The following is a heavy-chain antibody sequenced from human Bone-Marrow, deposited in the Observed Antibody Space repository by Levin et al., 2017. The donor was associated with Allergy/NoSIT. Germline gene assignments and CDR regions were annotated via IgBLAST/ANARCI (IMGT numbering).Heavy chain of an antibody. V-gene: IGHV3-73*01. CDR1: GFTFSGSA. Sequence: GGSLRLSCAASGFTFSGSAMHWVRQASGKGLEWVGRIRSKANSYATAYAASVKGRFTISRDDSKNTAYLQMNSLKTEDTAVYYCTRITITRFDPWGQGTLVTVSS. CDR3: TRITITRFDP. D-gene: IGHD3-10*01. CDR2: IRSKANSYAT. J-gene: IGHJ5*02.